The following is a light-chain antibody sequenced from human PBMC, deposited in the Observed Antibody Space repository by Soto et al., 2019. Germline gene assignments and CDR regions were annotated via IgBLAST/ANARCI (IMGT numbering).Light chain of an antibody. CDR3: QQSYSTPHGT. Sequence: DIQMTQSPSSLSASVGDRVTITCRASQSISTYLIWYQQKPGKAPKLLIYATSSLQSGVPSRFSGSGSGTDFTLTISSLQPEDFANYYCQQSYSTPHGTLGQGTKVDIK. V-gene: IGKV1-39*01. CDR1: QSISTY. J-gene: IGKJ1*01. CDR2: ATS.